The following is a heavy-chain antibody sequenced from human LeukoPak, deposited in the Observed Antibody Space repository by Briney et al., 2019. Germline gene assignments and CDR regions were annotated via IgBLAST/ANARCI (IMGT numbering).Heavy chain of an antibody. CDR3: ARDPGLLLRAFDI. Sequence: MSSETLSLTCTVSGGSISSYYWSWIRQPPGKGLEWIGYIYYSGSTNYNPSLKSRVTISVDTSKNQFSLKLSSVTAADTAVYYCARDPGLLLRAFDIWGQGTMVTVSS. J-gene: IGHJ3*02. CDR1: GGSISSYY. V-gene: IGHV4-59*01. CDR2: IYYSGST. D-gene: IGHD2-21*02.